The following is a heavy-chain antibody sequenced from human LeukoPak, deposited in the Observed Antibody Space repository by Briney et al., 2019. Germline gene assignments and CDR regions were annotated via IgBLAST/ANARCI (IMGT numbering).Heavy chain of an antibody. J-gene: IGHJ6*02. Sequence: PGGSLRLSCAASGLTFSSYGMHWVRQAPGKGLEGGAVIWFDGSNKYYADSVKGRFTISRDNAKNSLYLQMNSLRAEDTAVYYCARAIAAAGTDYYYGMDVWGQGTTVTVSS. CDR1: GLTFSSYG. CDR2: IWFDGSNK. V-gene: IGHV3-33*01. CDR3: ARAIAAAGTDYYYGMDV. D-gene: IGHD6-13*01.